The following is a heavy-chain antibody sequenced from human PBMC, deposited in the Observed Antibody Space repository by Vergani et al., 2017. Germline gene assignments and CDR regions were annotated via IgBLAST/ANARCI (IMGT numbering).Heavy chain of an antibody. Sequence: QVQLVQSGAEVKKPGASVKVSCKASGYTFTSYGISWVRQAPGQGLEWMGWISAYNGNTNYAQKLQGIVTMTTDTSTSTAYMELRSLRSDDTAVYYCARDRQYQLLSGYYYYGMDVWGQGTTVTVSS. D-gene: IGHD2-2*01. CDR3: ARDRQYQLLSGYYYYGMDV. V-gene: IGHV1-18*01. CDR1: GYTFTSYG. J-gene: IGHJ6*02. CDR2: ISAYNGNT.